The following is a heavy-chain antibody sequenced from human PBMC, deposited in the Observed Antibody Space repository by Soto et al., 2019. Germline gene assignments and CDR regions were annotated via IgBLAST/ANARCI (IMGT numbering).Heavy chain of an antibody. CDR3: ARDRWEQYYYYGMDV. CDR2: ISYDGSNK. D-gene: IGHD1-26*01. CDR1: GFTFSSYA. J-gene: IGHJ6*02. Sequence: SLRLSCAASGFTFSSYAMHWVRQAPGKGLEWVAVISYDGSNKYYADSVKGRFTISRDNSKNTLYLQMNSLRAEDTAVYYCARDRWEQYYYYGMDVWGQGTTVTVSS. V-gene: IGHV3-30-3*01.